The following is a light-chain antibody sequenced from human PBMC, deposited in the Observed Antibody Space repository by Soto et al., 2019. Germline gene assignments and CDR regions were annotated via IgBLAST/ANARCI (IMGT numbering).Light chain of an antibody. J-gene: IGLJ2*01. Sequence: QSVLTQPPSVSGAPGKRVTISCTGSSSNIGAGYDVHWYQHLPGTAPKLLISGNSYRPSGVPARFSGAKSGTSASLAITGLQAEDEADYYCQSYDSSLSGPVVFGGGTKVTVL. CDR2: GNS. CDR3: QSYDSSLSGPVV. CDR1: SSNIGAGYD. V-gene: IGLV1-40*01.